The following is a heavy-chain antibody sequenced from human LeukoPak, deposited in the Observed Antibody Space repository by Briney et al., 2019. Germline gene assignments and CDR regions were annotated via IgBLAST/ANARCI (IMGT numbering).Heavy chain of an antibody. CDR2: IYYSGST. J-gene: IGHJ5*02. Sequence: SETLSLTCTVSGGSISSSSHYWGWIRQPPGKGLEWIGYIYYSGSTNYNPSLKSRATISVDTSKNQFSLKLSSVTAADTAVYYCARDLSEQQLVMDWFDPWGQGTLVTVSS. CDR3: ARDLSEQQLVMDWFDP. D-gene: IGHD6-13*01. V-gene: IGHV4-61*05. CDR1: GGSISSSSHY.